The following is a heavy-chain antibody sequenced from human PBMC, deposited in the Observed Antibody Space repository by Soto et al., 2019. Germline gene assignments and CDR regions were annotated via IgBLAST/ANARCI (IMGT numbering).Heavy chain of an antibody. CDR2: FDPEDGET. CDR3: ATVLPSSYYYDSSGYRYFDY. D-gene: IGHD3-22*01. Sequence: QVQLVQSGAEVKKPGASVKVSCKVSGYTLTELSIHWVRQAPGKGLEWMGGFDPEDGETIYAQKFQGRVTMTEDTSTDAAYMELSSLRSEDTAVYYCATVLPSSYYYDSSGYRYFDYWGQGTLVTVSS. J-gene: IGHJ4*02. V-gene: IGHV1-24*01. CDR1: GYTLTELS.